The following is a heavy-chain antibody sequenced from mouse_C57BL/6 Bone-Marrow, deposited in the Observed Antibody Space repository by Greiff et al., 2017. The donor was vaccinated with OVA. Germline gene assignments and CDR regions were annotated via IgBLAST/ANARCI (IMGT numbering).Heavy chain of an antibody. CDR3: ARRGYSNFYYYAMDY. V-gene: IGHV1-64*01. CDR1: GYTFTSYW. Sequence: VQLQQPGAELVKPGASVKLSCKASGYTFTSYWMHWVKQRPGQGLEWIGMIHPNSGSTNYNEKFKSKATLTVDKSSSTAYMQLSSLTSEDSAVYYCARRGYSNFYYYAMDYWGQGTSVTVSS. CDR2: IHPNSGST. D-gene: IGHD2-5*01. J-gene: IGHJ4*01.